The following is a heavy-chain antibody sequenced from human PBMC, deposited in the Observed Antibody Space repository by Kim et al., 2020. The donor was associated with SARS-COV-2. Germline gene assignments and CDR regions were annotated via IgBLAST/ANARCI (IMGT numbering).Heavy chain of an antibody. V-gene: IGHV3-21*01. D-gene: IGHD2-2*01. CDR2: ISSSSSYI. Sequence: GGSLRLSCAASGFTFSSYSMNWVRQAPGKGLEWVSSISSSSSYIYYADSVKGRFTISRDNAKNSLYLQMNSLRAEDTAVYYCARDPMEPILGYCSSTSCYAEPTLDYWGQGTLVTVSS. CDR3: ARDPMEPILGYCSSTSCYAEPTLDY. J-gene: IGHJ4*02. CDR1: GFTFSSYS.